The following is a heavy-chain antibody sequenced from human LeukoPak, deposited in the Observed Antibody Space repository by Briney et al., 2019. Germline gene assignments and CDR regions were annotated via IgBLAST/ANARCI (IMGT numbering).Heavy chain of an antibody. V-gene: IGHV1-69-2*01. CDR3: ATVVGSQDYYYYGMDV. CDR1: GYTFTDYY. Sequence: ASVKVSCKVSGYTFTDYYMRWVQQAPGKGLEWMGLVDPEDGETIYAEKFQGRVTITADTSTDTAYMELSSLRSEDTAVYYCATVVGSQDYYYYGMDVWGQGTTVTVSS. CDR2: VDPEDGET. D-gene: IGHD1-26*01. J-gene: IGHJ6*02.